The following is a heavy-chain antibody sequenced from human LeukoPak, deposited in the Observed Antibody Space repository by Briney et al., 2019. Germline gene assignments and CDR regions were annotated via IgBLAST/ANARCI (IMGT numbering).Heavy chain of an antibody. Sequence: SETLSLTCTVSGGSISNGSYYWSWIRQPAGKGLEWIGRIYTSGTTNYNPSLKSRVAISLDTSKNQFSLKLSSVTAADTAVYYCARDAAATAAFDYWGQGTLVTVSS. CDR1: GGSISNGSYY. J-gene: IGHJ4*02. CDR3: ARDAAATAAFDY. CDR2: IYTSGTT. D-gene: IGHD6-13*01. V-gene: IGHV4-61*02.